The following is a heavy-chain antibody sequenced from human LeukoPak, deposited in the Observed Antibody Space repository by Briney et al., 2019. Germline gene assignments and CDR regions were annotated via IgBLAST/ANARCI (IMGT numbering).Heavy chain of an antibody. V-gene: IGHV3-23*01. D-gene: IGHD7-27*01. CDR2: ITGSSTWT. Sequence: GGSLRLSCEASGFTFGTFGMTWVRQAPGKGLEWVSGITGSSTWTYYADSVRGRFTIPRDNSKNTLHLQMNNLTADDTAIYYCARELVSLGTGYFDLWGRGTLVTVSS. J-gene: IGHJ2*01. CDR1: GFTFGTFG. CDR3: ARELVSLGTGYFDL.